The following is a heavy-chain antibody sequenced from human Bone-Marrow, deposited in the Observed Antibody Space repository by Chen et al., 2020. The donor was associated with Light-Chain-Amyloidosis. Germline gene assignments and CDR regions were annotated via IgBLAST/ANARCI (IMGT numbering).Heavy chain of an antibody. CDR1: GYTFSAYW. J-gene: IGHJ4*02. Sequence: EVQLAQPGPELKKPGESLKISRKTSGYTFSAYWIGWVRQLPGKGLEWMGVIYPSDSDTRYSPSFQGQVTISADKSISTAYLQWNSLKASDTAMYFCAKKSLATGYDSWGQGTLVTVSS. CDR3: AKKSLATGYDS. CDR2: IYPSDSDT. V-gene: IGHV5-51*01. D-gene: IGHD6-25*01.